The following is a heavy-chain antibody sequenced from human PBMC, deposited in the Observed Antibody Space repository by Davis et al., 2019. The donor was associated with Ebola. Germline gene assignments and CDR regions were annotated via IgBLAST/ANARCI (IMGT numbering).Heavy chain of an antibody. Sequence: GESLKISCAASGFTFRSYGLHWVRQAPGKGPEWVAFIWSGGTNKNYADSVKGRFTVSRDDSKSTLNLQMIGLGAEDTAVYFCARDGPHYDIDLWGQGTLVTVSS. J-gene: IGHJ5*02. V-gene: IGHV3-33*01. CDR3: ARDGPHYDIDL. CDR2: IWSGGTNK. D-gene: IGHD3-22*01. CDR1: GFTFRSYG.